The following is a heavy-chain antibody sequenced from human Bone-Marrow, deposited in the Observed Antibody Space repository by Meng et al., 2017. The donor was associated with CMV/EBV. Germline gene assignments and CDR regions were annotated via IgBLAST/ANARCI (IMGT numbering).Heavy chain of an antibody. CDR3: ARDRTTPRRSLDV. CDR1: GFTFSEYE. CDR2: ISGSGITT. D-gene: IGHD3-10*01. V-gene: IGHV3-48*03. Sequence: GGSLRLSCTGSGFTFSEYEMNWVRQAPGQGLEWISYISGSGITTYYGDSVKGRFSTSRDNAKNSLYLQMNSLRAEDTALYYCARDRTTPRRSLDVWGQGTTVTVSS. J-gene: IGHJ6*02.